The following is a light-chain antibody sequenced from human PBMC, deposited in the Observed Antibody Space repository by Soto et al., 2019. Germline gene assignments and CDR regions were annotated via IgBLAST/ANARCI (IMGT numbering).Light chain of an antibody. V-gene: IGKV3-15*01. J-gene: IGKJ1*01. Sequence: EIVMTQSPATLSVSPGERATLSCRASQSVSSNLAFYQQTPGQAPRRLIYGASTRATGIPARFSGSGSETEFTLTISSQQSADFAVYYCQQYHNWPPKTFGQGTKVEIK. CDR3: QQYHNWPPKT. CDR1: QSVSSN. CDR2: GAS.